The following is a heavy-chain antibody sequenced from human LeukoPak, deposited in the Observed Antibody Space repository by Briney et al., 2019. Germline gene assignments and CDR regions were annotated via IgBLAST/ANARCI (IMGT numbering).Heavy chain of an antibody. Sequence: GGSLRLSCAASGFTFSSYSMNWVREAPGKGLEWVSSISSSSSYIYYADSVKGRFTISRDNAKNSLYLQMNSLRAEDTAVYYCARDGYCSSTSCGNWFDPWGQGTLVTVSS. D-gene: IGHD2-2*03. J-gene: IGHJ5*02. V-gene: IGHV3-21*01. CDR2: ISSSSSYI. CDR3: ARDGYCSSTSCGNWFDP. CDR1: GFTFSSYS.